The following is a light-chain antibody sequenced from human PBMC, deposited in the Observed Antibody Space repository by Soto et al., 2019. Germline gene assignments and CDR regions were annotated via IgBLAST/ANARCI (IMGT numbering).Light chain of an antibody. J-gene: IGKJ5*01. CDR3: MQPTHRPIT. Sequence: VLARVGICLSVRLLQPSSISCRSSKRLVYSDGSRYLNWFLQRQGKSPRXLIYKVSYRDSGVPHRFSGSVSRPAFQPKISRVAAEDIGVHSCMQPTHRPITFAQGTRLEIK. CDR1: KRLVYSDGSRY. V-gene: IGKV2-30*01. CDR2: KVS.